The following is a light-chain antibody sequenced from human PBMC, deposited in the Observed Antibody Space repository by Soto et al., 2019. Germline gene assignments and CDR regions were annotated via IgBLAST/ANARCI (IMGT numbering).Light chain of an antibody. V-gene: IGLV2-14*01. J-gene: IGLJ1*01. CDR2: EVS. CDR3: SSYITTNSRV. Sequence: QSVLTQPASVSGSPGQSITISCTGTSGYIGNFNFVSWYQQHPGKAPKLMIYEVSNRPSGVSDRFSGSKSGNTASLTISGLQAEDEADYYCSSYITTNSRVFGTGTRSPS. CDR1: SGYIGNFNF.